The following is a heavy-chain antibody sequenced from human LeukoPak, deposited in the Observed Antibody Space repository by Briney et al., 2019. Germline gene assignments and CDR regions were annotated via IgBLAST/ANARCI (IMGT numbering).Heavy chain of an antibody. CDR2: IIPILGIA. Sequence: SVKVSCKASGGTFSSYTIRWVRQAPGQGLEWMGRIIPILGIANYAQKFQGRVTITADKSTSTAYMELSSLGSEDTAVYYCARSTAAWGGSYYFDYWGQGTLVTVSS. J-gene: IGHJ4*02. CDR3: ARSTAAWGGSYYFDY. D-gene: IGHD1-26*01. V-gene: IGHV1-69*02. CDR1: GGTFSSYT.